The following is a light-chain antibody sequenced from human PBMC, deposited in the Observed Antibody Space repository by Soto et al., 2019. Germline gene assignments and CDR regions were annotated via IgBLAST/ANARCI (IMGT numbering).Light chain of an antibody. J-gene: IGKJ1*01. V-gene: IGKV1-6*01. CDR2: AAS. CDR3: LRDFSCCWA. Sequence: QLTQSPSSLYESVGDMVTITCRASQDIRSALGWYQQKPGKVPKLLIYAASTLQSGVPSRSSGSRSGTDFTLTISSLQPEDFATYYCLRDFSCCWAFGQGTKVDVK. CDR1: QDIRSA.